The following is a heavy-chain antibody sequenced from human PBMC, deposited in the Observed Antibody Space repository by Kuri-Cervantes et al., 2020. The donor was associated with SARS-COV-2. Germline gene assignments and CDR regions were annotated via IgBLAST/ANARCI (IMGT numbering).Heavy chain of an antibody. V-gene: IGHV3-23*01. CDR3: AKDEEMATIFGAFDM. D-gene: IGHD5-24*01. CDR1: GFTFSSYA. CDR2: ISGSGGST. Sequence: GESLKISCAASGFTFSSYAMSWVRQAPGKGLEWVSAISGSGGSTYYADSVKGRFTISRDNSKNTLYLQMNSLRAEDTAVYYCAKDEEMATIFGAFDMWGQGTMVTVSS. J-gene: IGHJ3*02.